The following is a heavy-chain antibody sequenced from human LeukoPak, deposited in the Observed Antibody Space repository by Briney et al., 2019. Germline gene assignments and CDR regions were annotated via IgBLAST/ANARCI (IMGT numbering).Heavy chain of an antibody. V-gene: IGHV3-23*01. CDR2: ISGNSGST. D-gene: IGHD3-3*01. J-gene: IGHJ4*02. CDR1: GFTFRNSA. Sequence: GGSLRLSCAASGFTFRNSAMNWVRQAPGKGLQWVSLISGNSGSTYYSDSVKGRFTISRDNSENTLYLQMNSLRAEDTAVYYCTKAHAVFGDPLDYWGQGALVTVSS. CDR3: TKAHAVFGDPLDY.